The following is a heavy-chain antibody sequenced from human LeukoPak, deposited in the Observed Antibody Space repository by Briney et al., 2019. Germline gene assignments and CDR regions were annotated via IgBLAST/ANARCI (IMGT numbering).Heavy chain of an antibody. Sequence: ASVKVSCKASENTFTNYYMHWVRQAPGQGLEWLGLINPNGGRTSYAQNFQGRVTMTRDTSTTTVYLELSSLRSEDTAVYYCARDLPEPVDYGDKSDYFDYWGQGTLVTVSS. J-gene: IGHJ4*02. CDR2: INPNGGRT. CDR1: ENTFTNYY. V-gene: IGHV1-46*01. D-gene: IGHD4-17*01. CDR3: ARDLPEPVDYGDKSDYFDY.